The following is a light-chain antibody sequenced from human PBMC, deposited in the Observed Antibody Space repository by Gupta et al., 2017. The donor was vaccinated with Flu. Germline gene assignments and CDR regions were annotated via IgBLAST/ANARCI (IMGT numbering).Light chain of an antibody. J-gene: IGKJ2*03. CDR3: QQYAGWPPYS. Sequence: EIVITQSPATLSVSPGERATLSCRASQSVSTNLAWYQQKPGQAPRLLIYGASTRATGIPARCCGSGSGTQFTLIISSLQSEDFAVVYYQQYAGWPPYSFGQGTKLEIK. CDR2: GAS. CDR1: QSVSTN. V-gene: IGKV3-15*01.